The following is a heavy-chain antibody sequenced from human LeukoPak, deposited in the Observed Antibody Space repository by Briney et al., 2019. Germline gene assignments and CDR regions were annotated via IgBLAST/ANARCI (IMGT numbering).Heavy chain of an antibody. CDR3: AREAPTGYCSGGSCYSVDGMDV. D-gene: IGHD2-15*01. CDR1: GYTFTSYY. V-gene: IGHV1-46*01. CDR2: INPSGGST. J-gene: IGHJ6*04. Sequence: ASVKVSCKASGYTFTSYYTHWVRQAPGQGLEWMGIINPSGGSTSYAQKFQGRVTMTRDTSTSTVYMELSSLRSEDTAVYYCAREAPTGYCSGGSCYSVDGMDVWGKGTTVTVSS.